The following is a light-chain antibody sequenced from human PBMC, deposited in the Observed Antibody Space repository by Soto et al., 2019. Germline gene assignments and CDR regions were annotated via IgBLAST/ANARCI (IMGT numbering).Light chain of an antibody. J-gene: IGLJ2*01. CDR2: EVY. V-gene: IGLV2-8*01. Sequence: QSAPTQPPSASGSPGQSVTFSCTGTSSDVGGYNYVSWYQQYPGKAPKLMIYEVYKRHSGVPDRFSGSKSGNTASLTFSGLQPEDEADYYCSAYAGSSTWVFGGGTKLTVL. CDR3: SAYAGSSTWV. CDR1: SSDVGGYNY.